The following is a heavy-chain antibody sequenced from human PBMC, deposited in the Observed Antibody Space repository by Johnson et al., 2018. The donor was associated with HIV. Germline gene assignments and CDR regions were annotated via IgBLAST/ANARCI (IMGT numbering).Heavy chain of an antibody. CDR3: ARDLSSSSL. D-gene: IGHD6-6*01. V-gene: IGHV3-7*01. J-gene: IGHJ3*01. Sequence: VQLVESGGGLVQPGRSLRLSCTASGFTFGDYAMSWVRQAPGKGLEWVANIKQDGSEKYYVDSVKGRFTISRDNAKNSLYLQMNSLRAEDTAVYYCARDLSSSSLWGQGTMVTVSS. CDR2: IKQDGSEK. CDR1: GFTFGDYA.